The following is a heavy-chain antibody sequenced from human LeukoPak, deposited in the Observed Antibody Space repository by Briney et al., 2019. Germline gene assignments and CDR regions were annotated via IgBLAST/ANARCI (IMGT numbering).Heavy chain of an antibody. Sequence: SETLSLTCAVYGVSFNGYYWSWIRQPPGKGLEWIGEINHSGSTNYNPSLKSRVTISVDTSKNQFSLKLSSVTAADTAVYYCAAITMVRGVPYDWFDPWGQGTLVTVSS. V-gene: IGHV4-34*01. CDR1: GVSFNGYY. J-gene: IGHJ5*01. CDR2: INHSGST. D-gene: IGHD3-10*01. CDR3: AAITMVRGVPYDWFDP.